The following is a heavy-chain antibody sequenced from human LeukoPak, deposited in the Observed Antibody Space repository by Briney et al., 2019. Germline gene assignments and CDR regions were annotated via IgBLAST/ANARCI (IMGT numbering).Heavy chain of an antibody. CDR3: AGLAAAGTFYYYYYMDV. V-gene: IGHV3-74*01. Sequence: PGGSLRLSCAASGITFSNYWMHWVRQAPGKGLVWVSRINSDGSGTTYADSVKGRFTISRDNAKNSLYLQMNSLRAEDTAVYYCAGLAAAGTFYYYYYMDVWGKGTTVAVSS. D-gene: IGHD6-13*01. J-gene: IGHJ6*03. CDR1: GITFSNYW. CDR2: INSDGSGT.